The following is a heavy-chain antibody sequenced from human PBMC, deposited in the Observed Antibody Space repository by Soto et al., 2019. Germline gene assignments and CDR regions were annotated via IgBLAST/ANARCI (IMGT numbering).Heavy chain of an antibody. Sequence: QVQLQESGPGLVKPSQTLSLTCTVSGDSMTTVGYYWSWIRQHPGQALEWIGFLSYSGSTYYSSSLRGRVAMSADTSKNPSSLKLNSVTAAVTAVYYCTRGDYWGQGTLVTVSS. CDR2: LSYSGST. CDR3: TRGDY. J-gene: IGHJ4*02. CDR1: GDSMTTVGYY. V-gene: IGHV4-31*03.